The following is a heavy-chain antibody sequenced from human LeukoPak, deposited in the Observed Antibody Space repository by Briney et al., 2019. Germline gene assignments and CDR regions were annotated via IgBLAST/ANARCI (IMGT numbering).Heavy chain of an antibody. CDR2: IYYSGST. Sequence: SETLSLTCTVSGGSISSSSYYWGWIRQPPGKGLEWIGSIYYSGSTYYNPSLKSRVTISVDTSKNQFSLKLSSVTAADTAVYYCTRSHNYYDSSGYYYYLDYWGQGTLVTVSS. V-gene: IGHV4-39*07. D-gene: IGHD3-22*01. J-gene: IGHJ4*02. CDR3: TRSHNYYDSSGYYYYLDY. CDR1: GGSISSSSYY.